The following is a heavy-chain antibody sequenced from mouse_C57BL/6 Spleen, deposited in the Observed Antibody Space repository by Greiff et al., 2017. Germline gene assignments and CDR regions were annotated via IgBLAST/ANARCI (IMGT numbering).Heavy chain of an antibody. J-gene: IGHJ2*01. CDR3: ASDYYYGSSFDY. CDR1: GYAFSSYW. CDR2: IYPGDGDT. D-gene: IGHD1-1*01. Sequence: QVQLQQSGAELVKPGASVKISCKASGYAFSSYWMNWVKQRPGKGLEWIGQIYPGDGDTNYNGKFKGKATLTADKSSSTAYMQLSSLTSEDSAVYFCASDYYYGSSFDYWGQGTTLTVSS. V-gene: IGHV1-80*01.